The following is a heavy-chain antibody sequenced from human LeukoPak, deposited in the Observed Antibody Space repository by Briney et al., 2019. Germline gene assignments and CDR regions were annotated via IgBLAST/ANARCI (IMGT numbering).Heavy chain of an antibody. CDR3: ARRFGAYYYGSGSSPFDY. V-gene: IGHV4-30-4*08. D-gene: IGHD3-10*01. J-gene: IGHJ4*02. CDR2: IYYSGST. Sequence: PSETLSLTCTVSGGSISSGDYYWSWIRQPPGKGLEWIGYIYYSGSTYYNPSLKSRVTISVDTSKNQFSLKLSSVTAADTAVYYCARRFGAYYYGSGSSPFDYWGQGTLITVSS. CDR1: GGSISSGDYY.